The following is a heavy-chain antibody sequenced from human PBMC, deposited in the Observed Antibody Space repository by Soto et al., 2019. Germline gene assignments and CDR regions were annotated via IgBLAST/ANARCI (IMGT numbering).Heavy chain of an antibody. D-gene: IGHD3-9*01. V-gene: IGHV4-39*01. J-gene: IGHJ4*02. Sequence: IRQPPGKGLEWIVSINYIGSTFFGASLGSRVTMSVAKSKNQFSLKLRSLSAAATAVYYCGRLEGLATLSYYFDYWGQGALVTGYS. CDR2: INYIGST. CDR3: GRLEGLATLSYYFDY.